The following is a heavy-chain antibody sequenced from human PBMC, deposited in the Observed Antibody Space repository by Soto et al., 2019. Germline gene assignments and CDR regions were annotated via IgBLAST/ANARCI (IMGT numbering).Heavy chain of an antibody. CDR3: ASDLLSSYYYGMDV. J-gene: IGHJ6*04. CDR1: GFMFGSYA. CDR2: ISGSGTDT. V-gene: IGHV3-23*01. D-gene: IGHD3-10*01. Sequence: EVQLLESGGGLVQPGGSLRLSCAASGFMFGSYAMSWVRQAPGKGLEWVSGISGSGTDTYYADSVKGRDTISRDNAKNTLYLKMNGLRAEDAAIYYCASDLLSSYYYGMDVWGEGTTVTVSS.